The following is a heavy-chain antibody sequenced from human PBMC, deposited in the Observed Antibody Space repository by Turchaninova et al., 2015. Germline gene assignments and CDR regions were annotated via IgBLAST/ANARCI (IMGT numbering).Heavy chain of an antibody. J-gene: IGHJ4*02. CDR2: VSVDGNTK. V-gene: IGHV3-30*03. Sequence: QVQLVESGGGVVQHGTTLGLSCDSSGFIFTNFVMLWVLPATVKGLGWVADVSVDGNTKHYGDSVKGRFIISRDNSKNTLHLQMNSLRVEDTALYYCARTRDSWGQGTLVTVSS. CDR1: GFIFTNFV. CDR3: ARTRDS.